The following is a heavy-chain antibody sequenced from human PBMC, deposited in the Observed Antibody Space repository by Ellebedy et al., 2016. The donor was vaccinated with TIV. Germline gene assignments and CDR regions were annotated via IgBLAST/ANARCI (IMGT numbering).Heavy chain of an antibody. Sequence: ASVKVSCKASGGTFSSYAISWVRQAPGQGLEWMGGIIPIFGTANYAQKFQGRVTITADKSTSTAYMELSSLRSEDTAVYYCARGRRYYDSSGYSHWYFDLWGRGTLVTVSS. D-gene: IGHD3-22*01. CDR3: ARGRRYYDSSGYSHWYFDL. CDR1: GGTFSSYA. J-gene: IGHJ2*01. V-gene: IGHV1-69*06. CDR2: IIPIFGTA.